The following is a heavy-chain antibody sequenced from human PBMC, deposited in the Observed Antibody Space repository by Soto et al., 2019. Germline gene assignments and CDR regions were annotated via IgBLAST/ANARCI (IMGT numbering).Heavy chain of an antibody. J-gene: IGHJ4*02. D-gene: IGHD3-22*01. Sequence: EVQLVETGGGFIQPGGSLRLSCAASGFTVSSNYMGWVRQAPGKGLEWVSILYSGGSTFYADSVEGRFTISRDNSKNTLYLQINSLRAEDTAIYYCARGLISMIGGGYFDSWGQGTLVTVSS. CDR3: ARGLISMIGGGYFDS. V-gene: IGHV3-53*02. CDR1: GFTVSSNY. CDR2: LYSGGST.